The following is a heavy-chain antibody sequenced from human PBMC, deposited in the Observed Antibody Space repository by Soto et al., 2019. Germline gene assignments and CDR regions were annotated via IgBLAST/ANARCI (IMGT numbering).Heavy chain of an antibody. J-gene: IGHJ4*02. D-gene: IGHD3-22*01. CDR3: AKDYYDSSGYSGFDY. CDR1: GFTFSSYA. CDR2: ISGSGGST. Sequence: GGSLRLSCAASGFTFSSYAMSWVRQAPGKGLEWVSAISGSGGSTYYADSVKGRFTISRDNSKNTLYLQMNSLRAEDTAVYYCAKDYYDSSGYSGFDYWGQGTLVTVSS. V-gene: IGHV3-23*01.